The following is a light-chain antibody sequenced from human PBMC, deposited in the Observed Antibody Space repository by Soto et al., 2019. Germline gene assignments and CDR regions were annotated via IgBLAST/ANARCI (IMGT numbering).Light chain of an antibody. CDR2: EAS. V-gene: IGKV1-39*01. CDR1: QSISTY. CDR3: QQSYMDPIT. Sequence: DIHMTQSPSSLSASVGNRVTITCRASQSISTYLNWYQKKPGKAPNLLIYEASRLQRGVPSRFSGSGGGTDVTLSISSVQPEDFATYFCQQSYMDPITFGQGTRLEIK. J-gene: IGKJ5*01.